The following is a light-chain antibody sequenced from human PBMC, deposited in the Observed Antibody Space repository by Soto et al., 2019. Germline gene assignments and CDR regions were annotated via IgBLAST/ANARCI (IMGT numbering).Light chain of an antibody. CDR1: STNVGSYNF. CDR3: CSYAGSYTLI. Sequence: QSALTQPRSASGSPGQSVTISCTGTSTNVGSYNFVSWYQQHPGKAPRFMIYDVSRRPSGVPDRFSGSRSGNTASLTISGLQAEDEADYYCCSYAGSYTLIFGGGTKLTVL. CDR2: DVS. V-gene: IGLV2-11*01. J-gene: IGLJ2*01.